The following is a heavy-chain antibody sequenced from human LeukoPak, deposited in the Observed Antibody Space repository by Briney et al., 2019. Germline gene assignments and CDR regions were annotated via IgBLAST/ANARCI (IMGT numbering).Heavy chain of an antibody. CDR1: GFTFSSYS. Sequence: PGGSLRLSCAASGFTFSSYSMNWVRQAPGKGLEWVSSISSSSSYIYYADSVKGRFTISRDNAKNSLYLQMNSLRAEDTAVYYCARETVGATLYYYYYMDVWGKGTTVTVSS. CDR2: ISSSSSYI. CDR3: ARETVGATLYYYYYMDV. D-gene: IGHD1-26*01. J-gene: IGHJ6*03. V-gene: IGHV3-21*01.